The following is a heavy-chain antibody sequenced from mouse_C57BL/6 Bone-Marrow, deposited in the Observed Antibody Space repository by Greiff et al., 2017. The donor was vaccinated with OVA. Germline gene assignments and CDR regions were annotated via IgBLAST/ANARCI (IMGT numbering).Heavy chain of an antibody. V-gene: IGHV7-1*01. J-gene: IGHJ4*01. CDR3: ARDASLYGYDGYYAMDY. CDR1: GFTFSDFY. Sequence: EVHLVESGGGLVQSGRSLRLSCATSGFTFSDFYMEWVRQAPGKGLEWIAASRNKANDYTTEYSASVKGRFIVSRDTSQSILYLQMNVLRAEDTAIYYCARDASLYGYDGYYAMDYWGQGTSVTVSS. D-gene: IGHD2-2*01. CDR2: SRNKANDYTT.